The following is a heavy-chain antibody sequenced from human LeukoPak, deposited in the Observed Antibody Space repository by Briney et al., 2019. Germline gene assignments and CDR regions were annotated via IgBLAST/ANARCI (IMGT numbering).Heavy chain of an antibody. V-gene: IGHV4-39*01. CDR1: GGSISSSSYY. J-gene: IGHJ4*02. CDR2: IYYSGST. CDR3: ASQGDYGDY. Sequence: SETLSLTCTVSGGSISSSSYYWGWIRQPPGKGLEWIGSIYYSGSTYHNPSLKSRVTISVDTSKNQFSLKLSSVTAADTAVYYCASQGDYGDYWGQGTLVTVSS.